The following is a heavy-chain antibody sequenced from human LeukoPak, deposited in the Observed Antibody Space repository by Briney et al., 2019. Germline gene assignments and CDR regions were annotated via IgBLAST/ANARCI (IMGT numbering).Heavy chain of an antibody. J-gene: IGHJ4*02. CDR1: GFTFSGSA. CDR2: IRSKANSYAT. CDR3: TAFYQNGDY. V-gene: IGHV3-73*01. Sequence: PGGSLRLSCAASGFTFSGSAMRWVRQASGKGLEWVGRIRSKANSYATAYAASVKGRFTISRDDSKNTAYLQMNSLKTEDTVVYYCTAFYQNGDYWGQGTLVTVSS. D-gene: IGHD3-16*02.